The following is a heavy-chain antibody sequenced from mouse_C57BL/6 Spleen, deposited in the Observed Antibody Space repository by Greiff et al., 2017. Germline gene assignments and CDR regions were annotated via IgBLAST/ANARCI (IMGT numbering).Heavy chain of an antibody. Sequence: EVQLQQSGPVLVKPGASVKMSCKASGYTFTDYYMNWVKQSHGKSLEWIGVINPYNGGTSYNQKFKGKATLTVDKSSSTAYMELNSLTSEDSAVYYCARPYDYDQAWFAYWGQGTLVTVSA. D-gene: IGHD2-4*01. J-gene: IGHJ3*01. CDR2: INPYNGGT. CDR3: ARPYDYDQAWFAY. CDR1: GYTFTDYY. V-gene: IGHV1-19*01.